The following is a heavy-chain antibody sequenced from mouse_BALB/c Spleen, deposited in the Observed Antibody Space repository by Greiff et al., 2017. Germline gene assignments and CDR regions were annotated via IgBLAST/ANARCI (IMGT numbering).Heavy chain of an antibody. V-gene: IGHV5-4*02. J-gene: IGHJ3*01. D-gene: IGHD2-4*01. Sequence: EVQLVESGGGLVKPGGSLKLSCAASGFTFSDYYMYWVRQTPEKRLEWVATISDGGSYTYYPASVKGRFTISRDNSKDNLYLQISSLKAEDTAMYYCARGDDYDGGFAYWGQGTLVTVSA. CDR1: GFTFSDYY. CDR3: ARGDDYDGGFAY. CDR2: ISDGGSYT.